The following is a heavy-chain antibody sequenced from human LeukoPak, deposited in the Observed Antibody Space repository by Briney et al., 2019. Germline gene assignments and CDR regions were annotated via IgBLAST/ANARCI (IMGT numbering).Heavy chain of an antibody. J-gene: IGHJ4*02. CDR1: GGSFSGYC. CDR2: INHSGST. CDR3: ARSRIYCSGGSCVFGNPFVY. D-gene: IGHD2-15*01. V-gene: IGHV4-34*01. Sequence: PSETLSLTCAVYGGSFSGYCWSWIRQPPGKGLEWIGEINHSGSTNYNPSLKSRVTISVDTSKNQFSLKLSSVTAADTAVYYCARSRIYCSGGSCVFGNPFVYWGQGTLVTVSS.